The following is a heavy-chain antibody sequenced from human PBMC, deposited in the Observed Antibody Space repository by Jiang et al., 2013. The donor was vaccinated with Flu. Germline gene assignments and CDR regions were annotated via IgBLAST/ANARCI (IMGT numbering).Heavy chain of an antibody. J-gene: IGHJ4*02. CDR3: ARVIMIVPDY. CDR2: IYYSGST. Sequence: GSGLVKPSETLSLTCTVSGGSVSSGSYYWSWIRQSPGKGLEWIGSIYYSGSTYYNPSLKSRVTISVDTSKNQFSLKLSSVTAADTAVYYCARVIMIVPDYWGQGTLVTVSS. D-gene: IGHD3-22*01. V-gene: IGHV4-39*07. CDR1: GGSVSSGSYY.